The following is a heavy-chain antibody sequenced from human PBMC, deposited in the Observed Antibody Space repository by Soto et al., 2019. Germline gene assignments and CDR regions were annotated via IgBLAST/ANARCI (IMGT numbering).Heavy chain of an antibody. Sequence: QVQLVQSGAEVMKPGSSVKVSCKASGGTFSSYAISWVRQAPGQGLEWMGGIIPFFGTTNYAQRFQGRLTITADDSTSTAYMELRSLRSEDTAGYYCARVGYSTNYGLAVWGQGTTVYVSS. CDR1: GGTFSSYA. CDR3: ARVGYSTNYGLAV. J-gene: IGHJ6*02. V-gene: IGHV1-69*01. CDR2: IIPFFGTT. D-gene: IGHD6-13*01.